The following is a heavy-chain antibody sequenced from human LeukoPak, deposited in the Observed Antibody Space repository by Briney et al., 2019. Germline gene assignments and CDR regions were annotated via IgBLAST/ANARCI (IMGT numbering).Heavy chain of an antibody. CDR3: ARPHSSGWYGGFDI. J-gene: IGHJ3*02. Sequence: SETLSLTCTVSGGSISGYYWSWIRQPPGKGLEWVGYIYYSGSTRYNSSLKSRVSISVDSSKNQFSLKLRSVTAADTAVYYCARPHSSGWYGGFDIWGQGTMVTVSS. D-gene: IGHD6-19*01. V-gene: IGHV4-59*08. CDR2: IYYSGST. CDR1: GGSISGYY.